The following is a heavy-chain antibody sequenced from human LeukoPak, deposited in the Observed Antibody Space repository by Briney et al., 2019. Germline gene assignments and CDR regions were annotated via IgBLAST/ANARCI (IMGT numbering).Heavy chain of an antibody. D-gene: IGHD6-13*01. Sequence: SETLSLTCAVYGGSFSGYYWSWIRQPPGKGLEWIGEINHSGGTNYNPSLKSRVTISVDTSKNQFSLKLSSVTAADTAVYYCARRIAAAGRRGTFDYWGQGTLVTVSS. CDR2: INHSGGT. CDR1: GGSFSGYY. V-gene: IGHV4-34*01. J-gene: IGHJ4*02. CDR3: ARRIAAAGRRGTFDY.